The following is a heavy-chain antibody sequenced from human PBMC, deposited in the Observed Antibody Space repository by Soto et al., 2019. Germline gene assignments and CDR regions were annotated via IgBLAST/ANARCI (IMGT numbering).Heavy chain of an antibody. V-gene: IGHV3-48*02. CDR3: ARLYYDYV. CDR2: ISYDSDTI. J-gene: IGHJ6*02. Sequence: PGGSLRLSCAGSGFTFGTYSMNWVRQAAGKGLEWIAYISYDSDTIQYADSVKGRFTISRDNAKNSLYLQMNSLRDEATAVYYCARLYYDYVWGQGTTVTVSS. D-gene: IGHD3-3*01. CDR1: GFTFGTYS.